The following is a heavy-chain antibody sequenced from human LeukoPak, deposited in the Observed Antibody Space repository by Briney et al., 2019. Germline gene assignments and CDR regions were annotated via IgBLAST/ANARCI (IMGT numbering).Heavy chain of an antibody. J-gene: IGHJ5*02. CDR3: ARDLGYFGSGSYLGWFDP. D-gene: IGHD3-10*01. CDR1: GVSIDNHY. Sequence: PSETLSLTCSVSGVSIDNHYWTWIRRPPGKGLEWIGHIYYSGSTTYNPSLKSRATISVDTSKNQFSLKLSSVTPADTAAYYCARDLGYFGSGSYLGWFDPWGQGTLVTVSS. V-gene: IGHV4-59*11. CDR2: IYYSGST.